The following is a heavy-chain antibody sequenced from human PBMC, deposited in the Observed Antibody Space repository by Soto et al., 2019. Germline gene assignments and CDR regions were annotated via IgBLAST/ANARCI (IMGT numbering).Heavy chain of an antibody. CDR3: ARGIVVVPAAIQVVWFDP. D-gene: IGHD2-2*02. CDR2: IYHSGST. J-gene: IGHJ5*02. Sequence: QLQLQESGSGLVKPSQTLSLTCAVSGGSISSGGYSWSWIRQPPGKGLEWIGYIYHSGSTYYNPSLKSRVTISVDRSKNQFSLKLSSVSAADTAVYYCARGIVVVPAAIQVVWFDPWGQGTLFTVSS. CDR1: GGSISSGGYS. V-gene: IGHV4-30-2*01.